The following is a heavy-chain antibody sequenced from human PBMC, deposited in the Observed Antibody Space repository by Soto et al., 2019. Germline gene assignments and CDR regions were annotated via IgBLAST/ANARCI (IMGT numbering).Heavy chain of an antibody. V-gene: IGHV6-1*01. D-gene: IGHD3-10*01. CDR2: TYYRSKWYN. J-gene: IGHJ6*02. CDR3: AREALTLWFGEVAESSLQYYGIAV. CDR1: GDSVSSNSAA. Sequence: SQTLSLTCAISGDSVSSNSAAWNWIRQSPSRGLEWLGRTYYRSKWYNDYAVSVKSRITINPDTSKNQFSLQLNSVTPEDTAVYYCAREALTLWFGEVAESSLQYYGIAVWVQGAKVSVAS.